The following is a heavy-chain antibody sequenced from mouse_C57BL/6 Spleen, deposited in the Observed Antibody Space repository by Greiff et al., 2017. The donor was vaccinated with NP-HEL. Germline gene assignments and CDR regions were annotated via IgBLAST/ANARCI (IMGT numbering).Heavy chain of an antibody. D-gene: IGHD3-2*02. CDR3: ARRLRNYAMDY. CDR2: IYPGDGDT. CDR1: GYAFSSYW. Sequence: QVQLKQSGAELVKPGASVKISCKASGYAFSSYWMNWVKQRPGKGLEWIGQIYPGDGDTNYNGKFKGKATLTADKSSSTAYMQLSSLTSEDSAVYFCARRLRNYAMDYWGQGTSVTVSS. J-gene: IGHJ4*01. V-gene: IGHV1-80*01.